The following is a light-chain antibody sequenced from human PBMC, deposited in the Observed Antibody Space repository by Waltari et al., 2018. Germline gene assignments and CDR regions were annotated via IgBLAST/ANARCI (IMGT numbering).Light chain of an antibody. Sequence: IVMTQSPATLSVSPGEGATLSCRASQSINSNVAWFQQKPGQPPRLLIYEASTRATGVPARFSGIGSGTDFTLTISSLQSEDSATCYCQQYNNGPPETFGQGTKVEIK. CDR1: QSINSN. V-gene: IGKV3-15*01. CDR2: EAS. J-gene: IGKJ1*01. CDR3: QQYNNGPPET.